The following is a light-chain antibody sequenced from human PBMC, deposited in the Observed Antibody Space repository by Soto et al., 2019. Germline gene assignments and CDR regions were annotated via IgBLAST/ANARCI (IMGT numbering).Light chain of an antibody. CDR1: TSNIGSKT. CDR3: ATWDDSLNGLYV. Sequence: QSVLTQPPSSSGTPGQSVTISCSGSTSNIGSKTVSWYQQLPVAAPKLLIYSTNQWPSGVPDRFSGSKSGTSASLTISGLQSEDEADYYCATWDDSLNGLYVYGPGTKVTVL. CDR2: STN. V-gene: IGLV1-44*01. J-gene: IGLJ1*01.